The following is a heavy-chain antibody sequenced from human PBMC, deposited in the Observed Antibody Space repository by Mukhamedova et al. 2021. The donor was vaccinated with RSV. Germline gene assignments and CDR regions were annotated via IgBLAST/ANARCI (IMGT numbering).Heavy chain of an antibody. CDR2: NMSSSGI. D-gene: IGHD2-2*01. J-gene: IGHJ6*03. CDR3: ARDLSTTREGVGYMDV. Sequence: GINMSSSGINAEYMGFQGRVTMTRDTSTSTVYMELSSLRSEDTAVYYCARDLSTTREGVGYMDVWGKGTTVTVSS. V-gene: IGHV1-46*01.